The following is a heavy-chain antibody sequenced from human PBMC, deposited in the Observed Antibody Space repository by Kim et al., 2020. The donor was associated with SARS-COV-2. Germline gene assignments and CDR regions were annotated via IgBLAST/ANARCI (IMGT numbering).Heavy chain of an antibody. J-gene: IGHJ4*02. CDR3: AKDSASIWVVELAGSAGFDY. Sequence: GGSLRLSCAASGFTFSSYGMHWVRQAPGKGLEWVAVISYDGSNKYYADSVKGRFTISRDNSKNTLYLQMNSLRAEDTAVYYCAKDSASIWVVELAGSAGFDYWGQGALVTVSP. D-gene: IGHD3-10*01. CDR2: ISYDGSNK. V-gene: IGHV3-30*18. CDR1: GFTFSSYG.